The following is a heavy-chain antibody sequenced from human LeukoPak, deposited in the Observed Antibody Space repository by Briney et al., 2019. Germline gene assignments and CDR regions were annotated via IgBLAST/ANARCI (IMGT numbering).Heavy chain of an antibody. CDR3: TREGTPAAGIWFDP. CDR1: GFTFSSYA. CDR2: INGNGATT. V-gene: IGHV3-23*01. Sequence: PGGSLRLSCVASGFTFSSYALSWVRQAPGKGLEWVSTINGNGATTYYADSVKGRFTISRDNSKSTLYLQMNSLRAEDTAVYYCTREGTPAAGIWFDPWGQGTLVTVSS. J-gene: IGHJ5*02. D-gene: IGHD6-13*01.